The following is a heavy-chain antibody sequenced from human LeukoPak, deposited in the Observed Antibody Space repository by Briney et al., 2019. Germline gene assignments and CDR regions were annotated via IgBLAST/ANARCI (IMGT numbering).Heavy chain of an antibody. CDR1: GYTFTSYD. V-gene: IGHV1-8*01. CDR2: MNPNSGNT. J-gene: IGHJ4*02. Sequence: GASVKVSCKASGYTFTSYDINWVRQATGQGLEWMGWMNPNSGNTGYAQKFQGRVTMTRNTSISTAYMELSSLRSEDTAVYYCARKGVYYGSGSPGTFDYWGQGTLVTVSS. D-gene: IGHD3-10*01. CDR3: ARKGVYYGSGSPGTFDY.